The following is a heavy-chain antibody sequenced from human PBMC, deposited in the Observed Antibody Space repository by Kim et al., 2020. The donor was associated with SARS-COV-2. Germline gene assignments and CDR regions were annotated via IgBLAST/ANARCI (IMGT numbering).Heavy chain of an antibody. J-gene: IGHJ4*02. CDR2: IYKSGTT. D-gene: IGHD4-4*01. CDR1: GASISSVGYY. CDR3: ARAIRNSYLEF. V-gene: IGHV4-31*03. Sequence: SETLSLTCSVSGASISSVGYYWSWIRQHPGKGLEWIGYIYKSGTTYYNPSLKSRVTISMDTSENQFSLKLNSVAAADTAVYYCARAIRNSYLEFWGQGTLGTVS.